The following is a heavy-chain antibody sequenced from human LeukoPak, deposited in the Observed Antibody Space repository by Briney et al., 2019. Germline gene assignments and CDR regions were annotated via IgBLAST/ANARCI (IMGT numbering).Heavy chain of an antibody. CDR2: IYYSGST. D-gene: IGHD3-22*01. V-gene: IGHV4-30-4*01. Sequence: SETLSLTCTVSGGSISSGDYYWSWIRQPPGKGLEWIGYIYYSGSTYYNPSLKSRITISVDRSKNQFSLKLSSVTAADTAVYYCAGGHYYGSSGYYYYHYGMDVWGQGTTVTVSS. CDR3: AGGHYYGSSGYYYYHYGMDV. CDR1: GGSISSGDYY. J-gene: IGHJ6*02.